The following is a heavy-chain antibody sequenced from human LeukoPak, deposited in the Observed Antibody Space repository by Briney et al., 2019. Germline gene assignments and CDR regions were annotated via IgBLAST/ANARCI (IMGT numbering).Heavy chain of an antibody. CDR1: GYSFTNYW. J-gene: IGHJ5*02. CDR3: AKFLSTGSTYWFDT. D-gene: IGHD1-1*01. V-gene: IGHV5-51*01. CDR2: IYPADSDT. Sequence: GESLKISCKGSGYSFTNYWIGWVRQMPGKGLEWMGIIYPADSDTRYSPSFQGQVTISADKSISPAYLQWSSLKASDTAMYYCAKFLSTGSTYWFDTWGQGTLVTVSS.